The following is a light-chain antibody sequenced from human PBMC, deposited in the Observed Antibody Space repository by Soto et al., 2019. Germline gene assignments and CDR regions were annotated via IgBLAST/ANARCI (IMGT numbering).Light chain of an antibody. Sequence: DIQMTQSPSSLSASVEDRVIITCRASQSISNHLNWYQQKPGKAPNLLIYTASSLQSGVPSRFSGSRSGTDFTLTISSLQPEDFAIYFCQQSYTTPYTFGQGTKVDIK. CDR1: QSISNH. V-gene: IGKV1-39*01. CDR3: QQSYTTPYT. CDR2: TAS. J-gene: IGKJ2*01.